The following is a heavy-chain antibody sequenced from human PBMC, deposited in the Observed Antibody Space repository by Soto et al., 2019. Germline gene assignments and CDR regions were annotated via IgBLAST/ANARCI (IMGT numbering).Heavy chain of an antibody. V-gene: IGHV4-59*08. CDR1: GGSIRSYY. J-gene: IGHJ5*02. Sequence: QVQLQESGPGLVKPSETLSLTCTVSGGSIRSYYWTWIRQPPGKGLEWIGYIYYSGSTSYNPSLKSQLPRSVDTSKNQFSLKLSSVTAADTAVYYCARLRWSHSNWFDPWGQGTLVTVSS. CDR2: IYYSGST. CDR3: ARLRWSHSNWFDP. D-gene: IGHD2-8*01.